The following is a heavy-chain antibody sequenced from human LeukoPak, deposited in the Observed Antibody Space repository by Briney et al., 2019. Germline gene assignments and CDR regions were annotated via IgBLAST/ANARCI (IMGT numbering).Heavy chain of an antibody. CDR2: MYPGDSDT. CDR1: GYRFTNYW. Sequence: GESLKISCQGSGYRFTNYWIGWVRQMPGKGLEWMGIMYPGDSDTRYSPSFQGQVTISADKSIGTACLQWSSLKASDTAMYYCAIGGDSSTSRYRCFNYWGQGTLVTVSS. J-gene: IGHJ4*02. D-gene: IGHD2-2*02. V-gene: IGHV5-51*01. CDR3: AIGGDSSTSRYRCFNY.